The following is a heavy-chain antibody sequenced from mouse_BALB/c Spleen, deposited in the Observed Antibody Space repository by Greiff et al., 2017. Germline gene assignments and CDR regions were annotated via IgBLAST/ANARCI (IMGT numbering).Heavy chain of an antibody. CDR2: IDPANGNT. CDR3: ARDGNYGWFAY. Sequence: VQLQQSGAELVKPGASVKLSCKASGYTFTSYYMHWVKQRPEQGLEWIGRIDPANGNTKYDPKFQGKATITADTSSNTAYLQLSSLTSEDTAVYYCARDGNYGWFAYWGQGTLVTVSA. D-gene: IGHD2-1*01. V-gene: IGHV14-3*02. CDR1: GYTFTSYY. J-gene: IGHJ3*01.